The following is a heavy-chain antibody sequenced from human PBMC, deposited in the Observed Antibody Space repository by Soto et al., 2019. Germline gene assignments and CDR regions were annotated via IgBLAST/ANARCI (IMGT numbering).Heavy chain of an antibody. D-gene: IGHD3-16*01. CDR2: IYWDDNK. Sequence: QITLKESGPTLVKPTQTLTLTCTFSGFSLTTRGVGVGWIRQHPGKALECLALIYWDDNKRYSPSLQSRLSIPKDTSTNQVVLTMTNVDPVDTATYYCAHIPNYYQYDWFDPWGQGTLVSVSS. V-gene: IGHV2-5*02. CDR1: GFSLTTRGVG. CDR3: AHIPNYYQYDWFDP. J-gene: IGHJ5*02.